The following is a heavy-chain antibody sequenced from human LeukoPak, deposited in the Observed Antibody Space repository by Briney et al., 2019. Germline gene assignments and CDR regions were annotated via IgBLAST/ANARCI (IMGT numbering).Heavy chain of an antibody. D-gene: IGHD2-15*01. Sequence: SETLSLTCAVSGESFSAYFWSWIRQVPGKGLEWIGETDRRGVSTYNPSLKSRATILVDTSNHHFSLSLTSVSAADTATYYCASRSLTLAAARCFDDWGQGTVVTVSS. J-gene: IGHJ4*03. V-gene: IGHV4-34*01. CDR2: TDRRGVS. CDR3: ASRSLTLAAARCFDD. CDR1: GESFSAYF.